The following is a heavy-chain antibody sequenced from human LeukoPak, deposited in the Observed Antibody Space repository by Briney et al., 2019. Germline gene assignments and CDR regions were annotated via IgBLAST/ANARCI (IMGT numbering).Heavy chain of an antibody. CDR1: GYTLTELS. V-gene: IGHV1-24*01. CDR2: FDPEDGET. J-gene: IGHJ3*02. CDR3: ATSPGYSYGYKAFDI. Sequence: GASVKVSCKVSGYTLTELSMHWVRQAPGKGLEWMGGFDPEDGETIYAQKFQGRVTMTEDTSTDTAYMELSSLRSEDTAVYYCATSPGYSYGYKAFDIWGQGTMVTVSP. D-gene: IGHD5-18*01.